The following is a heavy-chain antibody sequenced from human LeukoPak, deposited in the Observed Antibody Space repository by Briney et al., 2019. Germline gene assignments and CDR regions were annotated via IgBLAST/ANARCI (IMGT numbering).Heavy chain of an antibody. J-gene: IGHJ3*02. CDR3: ARHYDPQPFDAFDI. V-gene: IGHV4-34*01. D-gene: IGHD3-3*01. CDR1: GGSFSGYY. CDR2: INHSGTT. Sequence: SETLSLTCGVYGGSFSGYYWTWIRLPPGKGLEWIGEINHSGTTNFNPSLRSRVTLSVDTSKNQFSLNLTSVTAADTAVYYCARHYDPQPFDAFDIWGQGTMVTVSS.